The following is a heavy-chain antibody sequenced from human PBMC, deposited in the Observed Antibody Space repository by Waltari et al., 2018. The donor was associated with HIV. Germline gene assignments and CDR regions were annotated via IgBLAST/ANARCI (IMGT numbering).Heavy chain of an antibody. Sequence: QVQLVESGGGVVQPGRSLRLSCAASGFTFSSYAMHWVRQAPGKGLEWGAVISYDGSNKYYADSVKGRFTISRDNSKNTLYLQMNSLRAEDTAVYYCARDPGYSSGWTDAFDIWGQGTMVTVSS. CDR3: ARDPGYSSGWTDAFDI. D-gene: IGHD6-19*01. V-gene: IGHV3-30*04. J-gene: IGHJ3*02. CDR2: ISYDGSNK. CDR1: GFTFSSYA.